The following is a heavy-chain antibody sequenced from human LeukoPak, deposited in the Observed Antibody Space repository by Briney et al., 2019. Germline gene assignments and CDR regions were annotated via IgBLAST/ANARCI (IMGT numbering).Heavy chain of an antibody. CDR3: ARGSHYYDSSGPVDY. CDR2: INTNTGNP. CDR1: GYTFTSYA. D-gene: IGHD3-22*01. Sequence: ASVKVSCKASGYTFTSYAMNWVRQAPGQGLGWMGWINTNTGNPTYAQGFTGRFVFSLDASVSTAYLQISSLKAEDTAVYYCARGSHYYDSSGPVDYWGQGTLVTVSS. J-gene: IGHJ4*02. V-gene: IGHV7-4-1*02.